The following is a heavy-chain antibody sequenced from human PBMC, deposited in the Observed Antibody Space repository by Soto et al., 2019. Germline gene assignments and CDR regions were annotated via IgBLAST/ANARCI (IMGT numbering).Heavy chain of an antibody. CDR3: ARGDYHDNSGPFSDAFDV. Sequence: GSLRLSCAASGFTFSTYWMSWVRQAPGKGLAWVANIKQDGSEKWYVDSVKGRFTISRDNAKKSLFLQMSSLRVEDTAVYYCARGDYHDNSGPFSDAFDVWGQGTMVTVSS. D-gene: IGHD3-22*01. CDR1: GFTFSTYW. CDR2: IKQDGSEK. J-gene: IGHJ3*01. V-gene: IGHV3-7*04.